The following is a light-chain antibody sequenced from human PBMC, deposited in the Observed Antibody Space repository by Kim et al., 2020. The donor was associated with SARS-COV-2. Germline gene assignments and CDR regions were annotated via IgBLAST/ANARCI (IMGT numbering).Light chain of an antibody. CDR1: SLRSYY. J-gene: IGLJ2*01. Sequence: SSELTQDPAVSVALGQTVRITCQGDSLRSYYASWYQQKPGQAPIVVISGKNNRPSGIPDRFSGSSSGNTASLTITGAQAEDEADYCCSSPDSNGYVLFGGGTKVTVL. V-gene: IGLV3-19*01. CDR2: GKN. CDR3: SSPDSNGYVL.